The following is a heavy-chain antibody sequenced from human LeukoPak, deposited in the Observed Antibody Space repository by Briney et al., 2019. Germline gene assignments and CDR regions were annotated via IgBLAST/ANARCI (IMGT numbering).Heavy chain of an antibody. CDR2: IHYGGST. CDR3: ARVNYDILTGYYRFDY. D-gene: IGHD3-9*01. J-gene: IGHJ4*02. V-gene: IGHV4-39*07. Sequence: SETLSLTCTVSGDSISSSSYYWGWIRQPPGKGLEWIGSIHYGGSTYYNPSLKSRVTISVDTSKNQFSLKLTSVTAADTAVYYCARVNYDILTGYYRFDYWGQGTLVTVSS. CDR1: GDSISSSSYY.